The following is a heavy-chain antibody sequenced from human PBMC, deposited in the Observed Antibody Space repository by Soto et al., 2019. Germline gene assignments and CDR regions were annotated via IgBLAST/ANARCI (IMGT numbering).Heavy chain of an antibody. D-gene: IGHD3-16*02. CDR2: IYHSGST. V-gene: IGHV4-30-2*01. Sequence: NPSETLSLTCAVSGGSISSGGYSWSWIRQPPGKGLEWIGYIYHSGSTYYNPSLKSRVTISVDRSKNQFSLKLSSVTAADTAVYYCARGRRLGELSFVDFDYWGQGTLVTVSS. CDR3: ARGRRLGELSFVDFDY. CDR1: GGSISSGGYS. J-gene: IGHJ4*02.